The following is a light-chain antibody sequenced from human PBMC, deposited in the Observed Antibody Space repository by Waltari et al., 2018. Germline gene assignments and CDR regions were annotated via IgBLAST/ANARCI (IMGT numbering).Light chain of an antibody. CDR3: KQFGGSWT. CDR2: SAS. Sequence: EFVLTQSPDTLSLSPGERATLSCRASQSASSNSLAWYQQKPGQAPRLLIYSASSRATGIPDRFSGSGSGRDFSLTISRLEAEDFAVYYCKQFGGSWTFGQGTKVEIK. V-gene: IGKV3-20*01. J-gene: IGKJ1*01. CDR1: QSASSNS.